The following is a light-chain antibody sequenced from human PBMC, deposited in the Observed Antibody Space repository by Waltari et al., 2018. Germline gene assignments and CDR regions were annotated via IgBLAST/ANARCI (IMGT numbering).Light chain of an antibody. Sequence: DIVMTQSTDALAVSLGERAAINCKSSPSVVFNSNNKNYIAWYQKKTGQPPKLLIYVASTRDAGVPDRFSGSGSETDFTLTSSSLQGEDVAVYYCQQYHSVPFTFGGGTKV. CDR2: VAS. V-gene: IGKV4-1*01. CDR1: PSVVFNSNNKNY. J-gene: IGKJ4*01. CDR3: QQYHSVPFT.